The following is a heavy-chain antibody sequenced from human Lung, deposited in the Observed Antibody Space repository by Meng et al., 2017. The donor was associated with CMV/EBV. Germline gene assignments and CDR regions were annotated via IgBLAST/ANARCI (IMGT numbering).Heavy chain of an antibody. V-gene: IGHV1-18*01. CDR1: GYIFTKYG. CDR2: ISAYNGDT. J-gene: IGHJ4*02. CDR3: ARDAGTIAVSGLGDY. D-gene: IGHD6-19*01. Sequence: SVKVSCXASGYIFTKYGVNWMRQAPGQGPEWMGWISAYNGDTMYAPKVQGRVTMTTDTSTSTSYMEQRGLRSDDTAVYYCARDAGTIAVSGLGDYWGQGTLVTVSS.